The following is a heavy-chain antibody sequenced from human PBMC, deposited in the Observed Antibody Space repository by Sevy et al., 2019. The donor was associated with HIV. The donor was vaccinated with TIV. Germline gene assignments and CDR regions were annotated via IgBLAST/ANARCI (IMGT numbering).Heavy chain of an antibody. CDR1: GFKFDDYA. Sequence: GGSLRLSCAASGFKFDDYAMHWVRQGPGKGLEWVSGISWNSVSMAYADSVKGRFTISRDNAKNSVYIQMSSVRPEDKALYYCAKGKRVGFEMRPYHFDYWGQGALVTVSS. J-gene: IGHJ4*02. CDR2: ISWNSVSM. D-gene: IGHD1-26*01. CDR3: AKGKRVGFEMRPYHFDY. V-gene: IGHV3-9*01.